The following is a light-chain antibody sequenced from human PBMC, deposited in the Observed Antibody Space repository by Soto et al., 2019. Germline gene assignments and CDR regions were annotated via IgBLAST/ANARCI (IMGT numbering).Light chain of an antibody. CDR1: GSDVGAYDH. CDR3: CSFTTSSTGV. V-gene: IGLV2-14*01. CDR2: EVS. J-gene: IGLJ2*01. Sequence: QSVLTQPASVSGSPGQSIAISCTGTGSDVGAYDHVSWYQQHSGKAPKLIIYEVSHRPSGFSTRFSGSKSGNTASLTISGRPGEDEADYYCCSFTTSSTGVFGAGTKLTVL.